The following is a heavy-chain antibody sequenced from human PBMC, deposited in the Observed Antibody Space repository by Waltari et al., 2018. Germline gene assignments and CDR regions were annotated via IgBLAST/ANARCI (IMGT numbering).Heavy chain of an antibody. CDR3: ARGRTVRTYDYFDS. CDR2: ITGYNDRT. Sequence: QVLLVQSGAEFKEPGASVKVSCRTSGYSFGSFGIRWVRQVPGPGREGMGGITGYNDRTVYAEKFQGRVTMTRDTSTTTAHMELRALTSGDTAVYFCARGRTVRTYDYFDSWGQGTLVTVSS. V-gene: IGHV1-18*01. CDR1: GYSFGSFG. J-gene: IGHJ4*02. D-gene: IGHD4-4*01.